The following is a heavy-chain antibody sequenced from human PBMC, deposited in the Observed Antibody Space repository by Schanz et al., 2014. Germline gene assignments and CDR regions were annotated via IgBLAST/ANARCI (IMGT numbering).Heavy chain of an antibody. CDR1: GFTFSNYA. D-gene: IGHD3-10*01. CDR3: ARGIITMVRGGDVGAFDI. V-gene: IGHV3-23*04. CDR2: LSGSGAGT. Sequence: VQLVESGGGVVQPGRSLRLSCAASGFTFSNYAMGWVRQTPGKGLEWVSTLSGSGAGTFYADSVKGRFTISRVNSINTLHLQMDGLRVEDTAVYYCARGIITMVRGGDVGAFDIWGQGTMVTVSS. J-gene: IGHJ3*02.